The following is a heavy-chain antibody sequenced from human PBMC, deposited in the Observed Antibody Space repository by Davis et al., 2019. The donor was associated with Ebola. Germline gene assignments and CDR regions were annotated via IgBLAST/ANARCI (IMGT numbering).Heavy chain of an antibody. CDR2: VDSSGFDT. J-gene: IGHJ4*02. D-gene: IGHD3-10*01. V-gene: IGHV3-23*01. CDR3: AKHRGGRLRDFDY. Sequence: GESLKISCAASGFTFRTYAMNWVRQAPGKGLEWVSTVDSSGFDTHYAGSVQGRFTTSRDNSKSTLFLQMNSLRAEDTAVYYCAKHRGGRLRDFDYWGQGTLVTVSS. CDR1: GFTFRTYA.